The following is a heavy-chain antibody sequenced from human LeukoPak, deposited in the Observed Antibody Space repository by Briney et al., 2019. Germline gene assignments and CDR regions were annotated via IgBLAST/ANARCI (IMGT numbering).Heavy chain of an antibody. CDR3: ARGHRHSYYMYA. CDR2: INPNSGDT. V-gene: IGHV1-2*02. J-gene: IGHJ6*03. CDR1: GYTFTGYY. Sequence: ASVKVSCKASGYTFTGYYMHWVRQAPGQGLEWMGWINPNSGDTNYAQKFQGRVTMTRDTSISTAYMELSRLRSDDTAVYYCARGHRHSYYMYACGRGTTFSVSS.